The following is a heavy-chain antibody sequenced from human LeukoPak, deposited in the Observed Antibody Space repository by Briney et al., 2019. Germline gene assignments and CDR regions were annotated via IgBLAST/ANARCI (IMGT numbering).Heavy chain of an antibody. CDR2: IRYDGSNK. CDR1: GFTFSSYG. Sequence: HPGGSLRLSCAASGFTFSSYGMHWVRQAPGKGLEWVAFIRYDGSNKYYADSVKGRFTISRDNSKNTLYLQMNSLRAEDTAVYYCAKSEWVRAMVRNYYYYMDVWGKGTTVTISS. CDR3: AKSEWVRAMVRNYYYYMDV. J-gene: IGHJ6*03. V-gene: IGHV3-30*02. D-gene: IGHD3-10*01.